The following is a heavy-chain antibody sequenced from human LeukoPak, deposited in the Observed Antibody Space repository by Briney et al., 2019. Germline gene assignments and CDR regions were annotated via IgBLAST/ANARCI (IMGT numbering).Heavy chain of an antibody. CDR3: ARQRGRSYYDFWSGYTNWFDP. CDR2: INPSGGST. V-gene: IGHV1-46*01. J-gene: IGHJ5*02. D-gene: IGHD3-3*01. Sequence: ASVKVSCKASGYTFTSYYMHWVRQAPGQGLEWMGIINPSGGSTRYAQKFQGRVTMTRDMSTSTVYMELSSLRSEDTAVYYCARQRGRSYYDFWSGYTNWFDPWGQGTLVTVSS. CDR1: GYTFTSYY.